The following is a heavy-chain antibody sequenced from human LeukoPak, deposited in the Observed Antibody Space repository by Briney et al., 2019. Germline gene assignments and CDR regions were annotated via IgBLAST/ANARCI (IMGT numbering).Heavy chain of an antibody. V-gene: IGHV1-69*13. D-gene: IGHD1-20*01. CDR2: IIPIFGTA. J-gene: IGHJ4*02. CDR3: ARVALPYNWNDVFDY. CDR1: GGTFSSYA. Sequence: EASVKVSCKASGGTFSSYAISWVRQAPGQGLEWMGGIIPIFGTANYAQKFQGRVTITADESTSTAYMELSSLRSEDTAVYYCARVALPYNWNDVFDYWGQGTLVTVSS.